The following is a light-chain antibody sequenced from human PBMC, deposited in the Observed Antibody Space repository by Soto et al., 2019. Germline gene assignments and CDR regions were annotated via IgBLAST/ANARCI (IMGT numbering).Light chain of an antibody. CDR1: QSVSGIY. CDR3: QHYYTAPPYT. Sequence: EIVLTQSPGTLSLSPGERATLSCRASQSVSGIYLAWYQQKPGQAPRLLIYGASSRATGIPDRFSGSGSGTDFTLTISRLEPEDFAVYYCQHYYTAPPYTFGQGTRVEIK. V-gene: IGKV3-20*01. CDR2: GAS. J-gene: IGKJ2*01.